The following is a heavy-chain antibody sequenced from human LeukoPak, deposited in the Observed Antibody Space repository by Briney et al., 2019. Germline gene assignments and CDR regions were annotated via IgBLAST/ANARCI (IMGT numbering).Heavy chain of an antibody. D-gene: IGHD3-10*01. CDR2: INHSGGT. V-gene: IGHV4-34*01. CDR1: GGSFSGYY. CDR3: AGSAYGSGSYLSFYYYYGMDV. J-gene: IGHJ6*02. Sequence: SETLSLTCAVYGGSFSGYYWSWIRQPPGKGLEWIGEINHSGGTNYNPSLKSRVTISVDTSKNQFSLKLSSVTAADTAVYYCAGSAYGSGSYLSFYYYYGMDVWGQGTTVTVSS.